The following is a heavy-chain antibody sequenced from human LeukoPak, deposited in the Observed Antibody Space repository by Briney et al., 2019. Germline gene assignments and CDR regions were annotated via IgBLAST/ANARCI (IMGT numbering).Heavy chain of an antibody. J-gene: IGHJ4*02. D-gene: IGHD1-7*01. Sequence: SGPALVKPTQTLTLTCTFSGFSLSTSGMRVSWIRQPPGKALEWFARIDWDDDKFYSTSLKTRLTISKDTSKNQVVLTMTNMDPVDTATYYCARELRDRIDYWGQGTLVTVTS. CDR1: GFSLSTSGMR. V-gene: IGHV2-70*04. CDR3: ARELRDRIDY. CDR2: IDWDDDK.